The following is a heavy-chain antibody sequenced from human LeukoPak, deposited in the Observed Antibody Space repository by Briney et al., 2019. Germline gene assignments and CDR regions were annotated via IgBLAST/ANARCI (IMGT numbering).Heavy chain of an antibody. D-gene: IGHD1-14*01. V-gene: IGHV3-43*02. CDR3: VVVVEPPDSDGFDV. CDR1: GFTFEHFA. CDR2: ISGDGDDS. Sequence: GGSLRLSCAASGFTFEHFAMHWVRQVPGKGLEGVCLISGDGDDSSYPDFLKGRFTISRDNARNTLSLQMNSLTIEDTAVYYCVVVVEPPDSDGFDVWGQGTMITVSS. J-gene: IGHJ3*01.